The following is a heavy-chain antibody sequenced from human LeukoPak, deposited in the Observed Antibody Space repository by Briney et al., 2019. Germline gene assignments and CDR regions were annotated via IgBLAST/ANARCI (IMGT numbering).Heavy chain of an antibody. CDR2: ISGSGGST. CDR1: GFTFSSYW. J-gene: IGHJ4*02. D-gene: IGHD5-24*01. V-gene: IGHV3-23*01. CDR3: TSRGGGDNYDFDY. Sequence: GGSLRLSCTASGFTFSSYWMSWVRQAPGKGLEWVSAISGSGGSTYYADSVKGRFTISRDNAKNTLYLQMKSLRAEDTAVYYCTSRGGGDNYDFDYWGLGTLVTVSS.